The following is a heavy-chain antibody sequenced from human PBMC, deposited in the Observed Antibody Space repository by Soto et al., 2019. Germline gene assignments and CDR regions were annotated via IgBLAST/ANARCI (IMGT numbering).Heavy chain of an antibody. V-gene: IGHV4-31*03. J-gene: IGHJ2*01. D-gene: IGHD3-10*01. CDR1: GGSISSGGYY. CDR2: IYYSGST. Sequence: QVQLQELGPGLVKPSQTLSLTCTVSGGSISSGGYYWSWIRQHPGKGLEWIGYIYYSGSTYYNPPLKSRVTISXXTXKXXCSLKLSSVTAADTAVYYCARAAFYGSGQGWYFDLWGRGTLVTVSS. CDR3: ARAAFYGSGQGWYFDL.